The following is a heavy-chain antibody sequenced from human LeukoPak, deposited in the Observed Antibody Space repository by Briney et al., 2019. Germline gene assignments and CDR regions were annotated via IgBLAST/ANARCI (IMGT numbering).Heavy chain of an antibody. J-gene: IGHJ6*02. Sequence: GGSLRLSCAASGFTFDDYAMHWVRQAPGKGLEWVSGISWNSGSIGYADSVKGRLTISRDNAKNSLYLQTNSLRAEDTALYYCAKDIAGTTVTPYGMDVWGQGTTVTVSS. CDR1: GFTFDDYA. V-gene: IGHV3-9*01. CDR2: ISWNSGSI. CDR3: AKDIAGTTVTPYGMDV. D-gene: IGHD4-17*01.